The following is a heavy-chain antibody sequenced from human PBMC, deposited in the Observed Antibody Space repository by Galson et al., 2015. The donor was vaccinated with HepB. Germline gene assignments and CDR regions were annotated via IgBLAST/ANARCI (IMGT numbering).Heavy chain of an antibody. Sequence: CAISGDSVSSNSAAWNWIRQSPSRGLEWLGRTYYRSKWYNDYAVSVKSRITINPDTSKNQFSLQLNSVTPEDTAVYYCARGRLDYDFWSGLLDYYYYYMGVWGKGTTVTVSS. J-gene: IGHJ6*03. CDR2: TYYRSKWYN. CDR1: GDSVSSNSAA. CDR3: ARGRLDYDFWSGLLDYYYYYMGV. V-gene: IGHV6-1*01. D-gene: IGHD3-3*01.